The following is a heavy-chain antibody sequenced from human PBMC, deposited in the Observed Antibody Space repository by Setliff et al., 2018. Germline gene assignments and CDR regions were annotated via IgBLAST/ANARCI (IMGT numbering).Heavy chain of an antibody. CDR1: GYSFTGYY. Sequence: ASVKVSCKASGYSFTGYYMHWVRQAPGQGLEWMGIIHTGGGSASYAQKFQGRVTMTSDTSTSTVYMELNIVTSDDTATYCCARGGMAAAGRKGVFEYWGQGTVVTVSS. D-gene: IGHD6-13*01. CDR2: IHTGGGSA. CDR3: ARGGMAAAGRKGVFEY. J-gene: IGHJ4*02. V-gene: IGHV1-46*01.